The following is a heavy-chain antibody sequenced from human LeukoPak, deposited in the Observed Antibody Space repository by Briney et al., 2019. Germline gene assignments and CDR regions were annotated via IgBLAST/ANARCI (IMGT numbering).Heavy chain of an antibody. J-gene: IGHJ4*02. V-gene: IGHV4-34*01. Sequence: KPSETLSLTCAVYGGSFSGYYWSWIRQPPGKGLEWIGEINHSGSTNYNPSLKSRVTISVDTSKNQFSLKLSSVTAADTAVYYCARDSDPNSSSRYFDYWGQGTLVTVSS. D-gene: IGHD6-6*01. CDR3: ARDSDPNSSSRYFDY. CDR1: GGSFSGYY. CDR2: INHSGST.